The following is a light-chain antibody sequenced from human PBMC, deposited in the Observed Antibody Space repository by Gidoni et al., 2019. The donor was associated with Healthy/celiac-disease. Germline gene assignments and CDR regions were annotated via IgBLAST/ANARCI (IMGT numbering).Light chain of an antibody. J-gene: IGLJ2*01. CDR3: SAYAVSVV. CDR1: RSDDCGYNY. Sequence: QSALTQPPSASGSPGQSVTISCTGTRSDDCGYNYVSWYQHQPGKAPKLTVYEARKRPAGFPVRFSGSKSGNTSPLTVCGLQAEDEADYYCSAYAVSVVSGGGTKLTVL. V-gene: IGLV2-8*01. CDR2: EAR.